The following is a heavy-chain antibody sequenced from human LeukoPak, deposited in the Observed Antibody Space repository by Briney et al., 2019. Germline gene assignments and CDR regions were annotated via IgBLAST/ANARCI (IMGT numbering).Heavy chain of an antibody. D-gene: IGHD2-8*01. J-gene: IGHJ4*02. Sequence: GGSLRLSCSASGFTFSNYWMSWVRRAPGKGLEWVANIKQDESEKYYVDSVKGRFTISRDNAKNTLYLQMSSLRAEDTAMYYCARNSNGMSNWGQGTLVIVSS. V-gene: IGHV3-7*01. CDR2: IKQDESEK. CDR3: ARNSNGMSN. CDR1: GFTFSNYW.